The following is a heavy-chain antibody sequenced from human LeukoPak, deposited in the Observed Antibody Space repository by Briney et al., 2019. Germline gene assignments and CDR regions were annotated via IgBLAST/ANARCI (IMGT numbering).Heavy chain of an antibody. D-gene: IGHD3-3*01. CDR1: GFTFSSYA. Sequence: PRGSLRLSCAASGFTFSSYAMSWVRQAPGKGLEWVSAISGSGGSTYYADSVKGRFTISRDNSKNTLYLQMNSLRAEDTAVYYCAKDADLGYDFWSGYFSFDYWGQGTLVTVSS. CDR3: AKDADLGYDFWSGYFSFDY. V-gene: IGHV3-23*01. J-gene: IGHJ4*02. CDR2: ISGSGGST.